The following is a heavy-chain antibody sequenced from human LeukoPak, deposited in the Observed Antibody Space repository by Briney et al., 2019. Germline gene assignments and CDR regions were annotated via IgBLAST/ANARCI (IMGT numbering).Heavy chain of an antibody. CDR2: ISYDGSNK. D-gene: IGHD5-24*01. CDR1: GFTFSSYA. V-gene: IGHV3-30-3*01. Sequence: PGRSLRLSCAASGFTFSSYAIHWVRQAPGKGLGWVAVISYDGSNKYYADSVKGRFTISRDNSKNTLYLQMNSLRAEDTAVYYCARDLIAGVGYRNARFDYWGQETLVVVSS. CDR3: ARDLIAGVGYRNARFDY. J-gene: IGHJ4*02.